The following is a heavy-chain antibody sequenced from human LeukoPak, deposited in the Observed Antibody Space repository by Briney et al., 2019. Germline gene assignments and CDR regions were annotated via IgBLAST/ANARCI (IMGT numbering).Heavy chain of an antibody. CDR1: GGSISSDY. V-gene: IGHV4-59*01. J-gene: IGHJ4*02. Sequence: PSETLSLTCTVSGGSISSDYWSWIRQPPGKGLGWIGYIYYSGSTNYNPSLKSRVTISVDTSKNQFSLKLSSVTAADTAVYYCARGVEYSSSSGLGYWGQGTLVTVSS. CDR2: IYYSGST. CDR3: ARGVEYSSSSGLGY. D-gene: IGHD6-6*01.